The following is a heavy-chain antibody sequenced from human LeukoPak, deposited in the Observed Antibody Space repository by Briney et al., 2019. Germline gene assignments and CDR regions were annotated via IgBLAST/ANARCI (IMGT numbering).Heavy chain of an antibody. J-gene: IGHJ3*02. Sequence: GGSLRLSCAASGFTFSSYSMNWVRQAPGKGLEWVSSISSSSSYIYYADSVKGRFTISRDNAKKSLYLQMNILRAEDTGIYYCARSPYTESYYGDALDIWGLGTMVIVSS. CDR1: GFTFSSYS. CDR3: ARSPYTESYYGDALDI. V-gene: IGHV3-21*01. D-gene: IGHD1-26*01. CDR2: ISSSSSYI.